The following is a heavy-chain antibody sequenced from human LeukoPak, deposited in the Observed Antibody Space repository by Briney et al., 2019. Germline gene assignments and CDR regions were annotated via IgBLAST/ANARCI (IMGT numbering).Heavy chain of an antibody. D-gene: IGHD6-6*01. Sequence: SETLSLTCTVSGGSIIGDYWSWIRQPAGKGLEWIGRIYSSGTTTYNPSLKSRVTMSVDTSNNQFSLKLSSVTAADTAVYYCARGRRKAARPDGMDVWGQGTTVTVSS. CDR2: IYSSGTT. J-gene: IGHJ6*02. CDR3: ARGRRKAARPDGMDV. CDR1: GGSIIGDY. V-gene: IGHV4-4*07.